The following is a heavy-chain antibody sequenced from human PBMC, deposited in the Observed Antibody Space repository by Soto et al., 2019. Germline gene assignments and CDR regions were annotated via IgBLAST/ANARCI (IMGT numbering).Heavy chain of an antibody. D-gene: IGHD6-6*01. J-gene: IGHJ3*02. CDR2: INPSGGST. Sequence: ASVKVSCKASGYTFTSYYMHWVRQAPGQGLEWMGIINPSGGSTSYAQKFQGRVTMTRDTSTSTVYMELSSLRSEDTAVYYCARDIPPLNSSSSYDAFDIWGQGTMVTVSS. CDR3: ARDIPPLNSSSSYDAFDI. V-gene: IGHV1-46*01. CDR1: GYTFTSYY.